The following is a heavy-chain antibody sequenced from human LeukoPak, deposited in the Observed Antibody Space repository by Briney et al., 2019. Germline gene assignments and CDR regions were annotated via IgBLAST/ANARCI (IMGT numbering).Heavy chain of an antibody. D-gene: IGHD5-18*01. CDR2: IFGSGGSP. CDR3: GKTTAGYSSGQKPAWPVDY. V-gene: IGHV3-23*01. J-gene: IGHJ4*02. Sequence: GGSLRLSCEASGFTFGSFAMYWVRQAPGKGLDWIAGIFGSGGSPHYADSVKGRFTITRDNSKNTVYLQINSLRAEDTAVYYCGKTTAGYSSGQKPAWPVDYWGQGTLVTVSS. CDR1: GFTFGSFA.